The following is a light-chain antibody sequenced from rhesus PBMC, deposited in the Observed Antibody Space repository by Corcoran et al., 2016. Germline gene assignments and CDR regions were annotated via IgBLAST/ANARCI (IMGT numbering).Light chain of an antibody. CDR3: QHSYATPFT. Sequence: DIQMTQSPSSLSASVGDRVTITCRASENVNNYLHWYQQKPGKAPNLLIYKASTLQSGVPSRFSGSGAGTDFTPTISSLQPEDFATYSCQHSYATPFTFGPGTKLDIK. CDR1: ENVNNY. J-gene: IGKJ3*01. CDR2: KAS. V-gene: IGKV1-74*01.